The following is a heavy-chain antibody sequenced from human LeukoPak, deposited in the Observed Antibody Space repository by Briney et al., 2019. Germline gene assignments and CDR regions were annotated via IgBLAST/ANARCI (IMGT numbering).Heavy chain of an antibody. Sequence: ASVKVSCKAYGYTFTSYYMHWLRQAPGQGLEWMGIINPSGGSTSYAQKFQGRVTMTRDTSTSTVYMELRSLRSDDTAVYYCVRGPRSYADYWGQGTLVTVSS. CDR2: INPSGGST. CDR1: GYTFTSYY. V-gene: IGHV1-46*01. D-gene: IGHD3-16*01. CDR3: VRGPRSYADY. J-gene: IGHJ4*02.